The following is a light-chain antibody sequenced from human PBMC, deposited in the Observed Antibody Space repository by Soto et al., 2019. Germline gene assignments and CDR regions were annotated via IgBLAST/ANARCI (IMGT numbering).Light chain of an antibody. CDR1: QGVSTW. CDR2: TAS. J-gene: IGKJ1*01. Sequence: MTRSPASGTASGRDRVTITCRAGQGVSTWLAWYQQKPGKAPNLLIYTASTLQSGVPSRFSGSGSGTDFTLPTRCPQSADFATYYCHQYYSYPRPFGQGNKGDI. CDR3: HQYYSYPRP. V-gene: IGKV1-8*01.